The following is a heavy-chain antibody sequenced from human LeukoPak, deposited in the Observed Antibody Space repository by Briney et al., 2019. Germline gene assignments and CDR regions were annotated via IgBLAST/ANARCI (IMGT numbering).Heavy chain of an antibody. Sequence: SETLSLTCTVSGGSISTYYWSWIRQPPGKGLEWIGYIYYSGSTNYNPSLKSRVTISVDTSKNQFSLKLSSVTAADTAVYYCARGAIPVALHWFDPWGQGILVTVSS. CDR1: GGSISTYY. D-gene: IGHD2-21*01. CDR3: ARGAIPVALHWFDP. CDR2: IYYSGST. V-gene: IGHV4-59*01. J-gene: IGHJ5*02.